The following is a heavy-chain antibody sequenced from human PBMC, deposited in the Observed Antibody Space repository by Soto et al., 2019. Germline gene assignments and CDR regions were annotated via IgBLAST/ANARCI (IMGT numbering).Heavy chain of an antibody. D-gene: IGHD5-18*01. J-gene: IGHJ4*02. CDR2: INPNGGGT. CDR3: ARDLRGYSYGSPTY. Sequence: QVQLVQSGAEVKKPGASVKVSCKASGYTFTGYYMHWVRQAPGQGLEWMGWINPNGGGTNYEQKSQCRVTMTRDTSISTAYMELSRLRSDDTGVYYCARDLRGYSYGSPTYWGQGTLVTVSS. CDR1: GYTFTGYY. V-gene: IGHV1-2*02.